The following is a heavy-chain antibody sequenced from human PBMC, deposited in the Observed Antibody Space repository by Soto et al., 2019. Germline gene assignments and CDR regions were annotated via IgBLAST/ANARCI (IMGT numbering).Heavy chain of an antibody. CDR2: IYSGGST. CDR1: GFTVSSNY. J-gene: IGHJ4*02. D-gene: IGHD4-17*01. V-gene: IGHV3-66*01. Sequence: GGSLRLSCAASGFTVSSNYMSWVRQAPGKGLEWVSVIYSGGSTYYADSVKGRFTISRDNSKNTLYLQMNSLRAEDTAVYYCARMTTVTAPFDYWGQGTLVTVSS. CDR3: ARMTTVTAPFDY.